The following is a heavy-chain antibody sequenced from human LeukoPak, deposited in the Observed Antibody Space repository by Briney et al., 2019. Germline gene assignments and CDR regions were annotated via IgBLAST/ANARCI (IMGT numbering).Heavy chain of an antibody. CDR2: IYHSGST. Sequence: NPSETLSLTCTVSGGSISSGGYYWSWIRQPPGKGLEWIGYIYHSGSTYYNPSLKSRVTISVDRSKNQFSLKLSSVTAADTAVYYCASTSFKGTPTGDYWGQGTLVTVSS. J-gene: IGHJ4*02. CDR3: ASTSFKGTPTGDY. D-gene: IGHD1-14*01. V-gene: IGHV4-30-2*01. CDR1: GGSISSGGYY.